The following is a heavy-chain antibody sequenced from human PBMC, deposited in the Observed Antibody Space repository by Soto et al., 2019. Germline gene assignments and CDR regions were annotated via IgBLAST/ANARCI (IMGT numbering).Heavy chain of an antibody. CDR3: ATSTRDIVVVPAAMGGAYYYYYGMDV. CDR1: GGTFSSYA. J-gene: IGHJ6*02. V-gene: IGHV1-69*13. CDR2: IIPIFGTA. D-gene: IGHD2-2*01. Sequence: SVKVSCKASGGTFSSYAISWVRQAPGQGLEWMGGIIPIFGTANYAQKFQGRVTITADESTSTAYIELSILRSEDTAVYYCATSTRDIVVVPAAMGGAYYYYYGMDVWGQGTTVTVSS.